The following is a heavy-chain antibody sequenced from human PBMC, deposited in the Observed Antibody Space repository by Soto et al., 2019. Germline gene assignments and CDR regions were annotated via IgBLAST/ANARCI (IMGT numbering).Heavy chain of an antibody. Sequence: QVQLQESGPGLVKPSGTLSLTCAVSGGSISSSNWWSWVRQPPGKGLEWIGVIYHSGSTNYNPSPKMRTPISVDKSTYQFSLKLSSVTAAATAVYYCARVCPLPLAGGEFDYWGQGTLVTVSS. CDR1: GGSISSSNW. V-gene: IGHV4-4*02. D-gene: IGHD6-19*01. CDR2: IYHSGST. J-gene: IGHJ4*02. CDR3: ARVCPLPLAGGEFDY.